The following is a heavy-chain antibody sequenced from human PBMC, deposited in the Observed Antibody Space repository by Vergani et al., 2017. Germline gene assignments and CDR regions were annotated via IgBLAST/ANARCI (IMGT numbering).Heavy chain of an antibody. V-gene: IGHV3-30*02. CDR3: AKYLRDSTDGLPDS. Sequence: VQMLESGGGLVQPGGSRRLSCVASGFTFSNFGMHWIRQAPGKGLEWMAYIGKDGINTRYRDAVKGRFTVSRDNSKDILYLQMDSLRSEDTALYYCAKYLRDSTDGLPDSWGPGTLVIVSS. CDR1: GFTFSNFG. J-gene: IGHJ4*02. D-gene: IGHD2-21*02. CDR2: IGKDGINT.